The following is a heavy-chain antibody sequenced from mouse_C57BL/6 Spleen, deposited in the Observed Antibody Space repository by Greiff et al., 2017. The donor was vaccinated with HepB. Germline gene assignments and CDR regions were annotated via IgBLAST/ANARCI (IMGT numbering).Heavy chain of an antibody. Sequence: VQLQQPGAELVKPGASVKLSCKASGYTFTSYWMQWVKQRPGQGLEWIGEIDPSDSYTNYNQKFKGKATLTVDTSSSTAYMQLSSLTSEDSAVYYCARFGYDYAMDYWGQGTSVTVSS. V-gene: IGHV1-50*01. J-gene: IGHJ4*01. CDR3: ARFGYDYAMDY. CDR1: GYTFTSYW. D-gene: IGHD2-2*01. CDR2: IDPSDSYT.